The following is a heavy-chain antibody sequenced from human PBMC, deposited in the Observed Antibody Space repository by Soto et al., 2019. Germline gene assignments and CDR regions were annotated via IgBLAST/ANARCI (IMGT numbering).Heavy chain of an antibody. CDR3: AHKRADCIGTDCYHWFDP. Sequence: QITLKESGPTLVKPTQTLTLTCTFSGFSLSTSGVAVGWIRQPPGKALEWLALIYWDDDERYSPSLKTRLTITNDTSKNQVFLTMTNMDPVDTATYYRAHKRADCIGTDCYHWFDPWGQGTLVTVSS. CDR1: GFSLSTSGVA. D-gene: IGHD2-2*01. J-gene: IGHJ5*02. V-gene: IGHV2-5*02. CDR2: IYWDDDE.